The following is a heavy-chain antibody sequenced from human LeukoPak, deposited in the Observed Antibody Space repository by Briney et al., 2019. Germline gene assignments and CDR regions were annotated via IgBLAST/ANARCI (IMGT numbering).Heavy chain of an antibody. CDR2: VSGYNGNT. V-gene: IGHV1-18*04. Sequence: GASVKVSCKASGYTFTSYAFSWVRQAPGQGLEWIGWVSGYNGNTNYAQKVQGRVTMTTGTSTSTAYMELRSLRSDDTAVYYCARTGWGVPAAGDWFDPWGQGTLVTVSS. D-gene: IGHD2-2*01. CDR3: ARTGWGVPAAGDWFDP. J-gene: IGHJ5*02. CDR1: GYTFTSYA.